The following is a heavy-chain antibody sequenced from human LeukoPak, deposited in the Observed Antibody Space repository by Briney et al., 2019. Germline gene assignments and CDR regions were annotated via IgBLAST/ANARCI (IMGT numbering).Heavy chain of an antibody. D-gene: IGHD4-17*01. CDR1: GFTIGGYA. CDR2: ISWDSGRI. CDR3: TKDVSPSVTTGFDY. Sequence: PGGSLRLTCAASGFTIGGYAMHWVRQAPGKGPGWVSGISWDSGRIGYADSVKGRFTISRDNAKNSLYLQMNSLRAEDTALYYCTKDVSPSVTTGFDYWGQGTLVTVSS. V-gene: IGHV3-9*01. J-gene: IGHJ4*02.